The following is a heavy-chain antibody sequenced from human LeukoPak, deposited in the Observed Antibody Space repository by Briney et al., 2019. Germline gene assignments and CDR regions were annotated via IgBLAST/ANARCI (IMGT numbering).Heavy chain of an antibody. D-gene: IGHD3-22*01. CDR1: GVTFSSYA. V-gene: IGHV3-23*01. CDR3: AKRDSSGYAVYFDY. Sequence: GGSLRLSCAASGVTFSSYAMSWVRQAPGKGLEWVSAISGSGATIYYADSVKGRFTISRDNSKNTLYLQMNSLRADDTAVYYCAKRDSSGYAVYFDYWGQGTLVTVSS. CDR2: ISGSGATI. J-gene: IGHJ4*02.